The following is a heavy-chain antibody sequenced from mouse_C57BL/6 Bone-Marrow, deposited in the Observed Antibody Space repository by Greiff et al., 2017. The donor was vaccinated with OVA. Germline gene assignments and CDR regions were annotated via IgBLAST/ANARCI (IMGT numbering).Heavy chain of an antibody. V-gene: IGHV14-4*01. Sequence: VQLKESGAELVRPGASVKLSCTASGFNIKDDYMHWVKQRPEQGLEWIGWIDPENGDTEYASKFQGKATITADTSSNTAYLQLSSLTSEDTAVDYCTTGDDASWFAYWGQGTLVTVSA. CDR3: TTGDDASWFAY. CDR1: GFNIKDDY. J-gene: IGHJ3*01. CDR2: IDPENGDT.